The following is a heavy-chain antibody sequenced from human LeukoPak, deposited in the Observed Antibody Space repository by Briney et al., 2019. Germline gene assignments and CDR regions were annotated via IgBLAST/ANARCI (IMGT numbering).Heavy chain of an antibody. J-gene: IGHJ4*02. CDR3: ARDSNYDY. D-gene: IGHD6-13*01. CDR2: IYSGGST. Sequence: GGSLRLSCAASGFTFSSTYMSWVRQAPGKGLEWVSVIYSGGSTYYSDSVKGRCTISRDNSKNTLYLQMNSLRAEDTAVYYCARDSNYDYWGQGTLVTVSS. CDR1: GFTFSSTY. V-gene: IGHV3-66*02.